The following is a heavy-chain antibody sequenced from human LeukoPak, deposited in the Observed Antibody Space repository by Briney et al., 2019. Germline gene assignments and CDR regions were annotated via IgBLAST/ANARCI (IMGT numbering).Heavy chain of an antibody. D-gene: IGHD3-10*01. CDR3: ASHILLCPH. Sequence: KSGGSLRLSCAASGFTFSSCEMNWVRQASGKGLEWVSSISSSSTYIYYADSVKGRFTISRDNAKNSLYLQMNRLRAEDTAVYYCASHILLCPHWGQGTLVTVSS. V-gene: IGHV3-21*01. CDR1: GFTFSSCE. CDR2: ISSSSTYI. J-gene: IGHJ4*02.